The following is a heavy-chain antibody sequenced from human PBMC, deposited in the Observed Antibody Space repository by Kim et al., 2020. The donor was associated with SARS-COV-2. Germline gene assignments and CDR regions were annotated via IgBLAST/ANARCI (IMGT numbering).Heavy chain of an antibody. D-gene: IGHD2-2*01. CDR3: ARDGIGRPGYCSSTSCYLRQQYYYYGMDV. CDR2: IYTSGST. J-gene: IGHJ6*02. Sequence: SETLSLTCTVSGGSISSYYWSWIRQPAGKGLEWIGRIYTSGSTNYNPSLKSRVTMSVDTSKNQFSLKLSSVTAADTAVYYCARDGIGRPGYCSSTSCYLRQQYYYYGMDVWGQGTTVTVSS. CDR1: GGSISSYY. V-gene: IGHV4-4*07.